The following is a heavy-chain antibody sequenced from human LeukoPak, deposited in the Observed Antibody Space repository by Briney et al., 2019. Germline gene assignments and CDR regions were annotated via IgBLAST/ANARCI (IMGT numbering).Heavy chain of an antibody. Sequence: GGSLRLSCAASGFTVSSNYMSWVRQAPGKGLEWVSVIYSGGSTYYADSVKGRFTISRDNSKNTLYLQMNSLRAEDTAVYYCARDYYDSSGHPYYYYGMDVWGQGPRSPSP. D-gene: IGHD3-22*01. CDR2: IYSGGST. J-gene: IGHJ6*02. V-gene: IGHV3-66*01. CDR1: GFTVSSNY. CDR3: ARDYYDSSGHPYYYYGMDV.